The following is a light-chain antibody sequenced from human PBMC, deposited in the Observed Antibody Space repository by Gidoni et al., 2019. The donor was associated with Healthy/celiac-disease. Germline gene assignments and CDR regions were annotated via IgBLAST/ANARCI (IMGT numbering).Light chain of an antibody. Sequence: DIVMTQSPDSLAVSLGERATINCKSSQSVLYSSNNKNYLAWYQQKPGQPPKLLIYWASTRESGVPERFSGSGSGTDFTLTISSLQAEDVAVYYCKQYYSTPWTFXQXTKVEIK. CDR3: KQYYSTPWT. CDR1: QSVLYSSNNKNY. CDR2: WAS. V-gene: IGKV4-1*01. J-gene: IGKJ1*01.